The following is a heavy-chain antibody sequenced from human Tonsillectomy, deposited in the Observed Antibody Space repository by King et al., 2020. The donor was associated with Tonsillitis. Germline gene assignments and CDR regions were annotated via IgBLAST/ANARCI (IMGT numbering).Heavy chain of an antibody. J-gene: IGHJ4*02. V-gene: IGHV3-15*07. CDR1: GFTFTNAW. CDR2: IKSKTDCGTT. CDR3: TTGMQLWG. Sequence: QLVQSGGGLVEPGGSLRLSCAASGFTFTNAWLNWVRQAPGKGLEWVGRIKSKTDCGTTDYTAPVEGRFTVSRDDSKNTLYLQMNSLKTADTTVDYCTTGMQLWGWGQGTLVTVSS. D-gene: IGHD3-16*01.